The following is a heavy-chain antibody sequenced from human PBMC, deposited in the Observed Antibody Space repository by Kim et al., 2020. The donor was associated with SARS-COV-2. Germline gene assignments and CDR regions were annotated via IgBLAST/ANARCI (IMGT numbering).Heavy chain of an antibody. CDR1: GFGFSNHA. D-gene: IGHD1-26*01. Sequence: GGSLRLSCVGSGFGFSNHAMNWVRQAPGKGPEWVSSISGTSAYIYYAESVKGRFTISRDNAKQSLYLQMDSLRADDTAVYFCARSVGNGGFVAFDSWGQGTLVSAS. V-gene: IGHV3-21*01. CDR3: ARSVGNGGFVAFDS. CDR2: ISGTSAYI. J-gene: IGHJ4*02.